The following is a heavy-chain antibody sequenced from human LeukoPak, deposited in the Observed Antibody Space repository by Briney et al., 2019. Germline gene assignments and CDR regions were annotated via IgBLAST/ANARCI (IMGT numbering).Heavy chain of an antibody. CDR2: ISYDGSNK. CDR1: GFTFSSYA. D-gene: IGHD6-19*01. V-gene: IGHV3-30-3*01. J-gene: IGHJ5*02. Sequence: GGSLRLSCAASGFTFSSYAMHWVRQAPGKGLEWVAVISYDGSNKYYADSVKGRSTISRDNSKNTLYLQMNSLRAEDTAVYYCAEDSQSGWPENWFDPWGQGTLVTVSS. CDR3: AEDSQSGWPENWFDP.